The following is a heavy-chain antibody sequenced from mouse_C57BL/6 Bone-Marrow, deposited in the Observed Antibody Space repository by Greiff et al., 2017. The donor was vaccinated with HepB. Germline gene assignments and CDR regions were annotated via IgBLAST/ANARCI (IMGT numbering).Heavy chain of an antibody. CDR2: INPNNGGT. Sequence: EVQLQQSGPELVKPGASVKMSCKASGYTFTDYNMHWVKQSHGKSLEWIGYINPNNGGTSYNQKFKGKATLTVNKSSSTAYMELRSLTSEDSAVYYCARNLLWLRRGFWYFDVWGTGTTVTVS. J-gene: IGHJ1*03. D-gene: IGHD2-2*01. V-gene: IGHV1-22*01. CDR1: GYTFTDYN. CDR3: ARNLLWLRRGFWYFDV.